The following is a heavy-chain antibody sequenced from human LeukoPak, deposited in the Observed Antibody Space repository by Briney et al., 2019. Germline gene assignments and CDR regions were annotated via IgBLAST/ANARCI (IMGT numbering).Heavy chain of an antibody. CDR1: GFTFSSYA. V-gene: IGHV3-30-3*01. J-gene: IGHJ4*02. Sequence: PGGSLRLSCAASGFTFSSYAMHWVRQAPGKGLEWVAVISYDGSNKYYADSVKGRFTISRDNSKNTLYLQMNSLRAEDTAVYYCARDYGIAVAGTNYWGQGTLVTVSS. CDR3: ARDYGIAVAGTNY. CDR2: ISYDGSNK. D-gene: IGHD6-19*01.